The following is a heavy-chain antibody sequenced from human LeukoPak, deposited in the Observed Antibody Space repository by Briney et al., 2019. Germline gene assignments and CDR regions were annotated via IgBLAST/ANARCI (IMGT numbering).Heavy chain of an antibody. D-gene: IGHD3-16*02. V-gene: IGHV3-7*04. CDR2: IKQDGSEK. J-gene: IGHJ4*02. CDR1: GFTFSSYW. Sequence: GGSLRLSCAASGFTFSSYWMSWVRQAPGKGLEWVANIKQDGSEKYYVDSVKGRFTISRDNAKNSLYLQMNSLRAEDTAVYYCARGKEYDYVWGSYRPFDYWGQGTLVTVSS. CDR3: ARGKEYDYVWGSYRPFDY.